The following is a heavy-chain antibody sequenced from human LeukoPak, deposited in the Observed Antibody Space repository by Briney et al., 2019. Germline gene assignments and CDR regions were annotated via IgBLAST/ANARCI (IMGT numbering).Heavy chain of an antibody. CDR2: ISSSSSYT. CDR3: ARDPTSRY. CDR1: GFTFSSYS. V-gene: IGHV3-21*01. Sequence: GGSLRLSCAASGFTFSSYSMNWVRQAPGKGLEWVSPISSSSSYTYYADSVKGRFTISRDNAKNSLYLQMNSLRAEDTAVYYCARDPTSRYWGQGTLVTVSS. J-gene: IGHJ4*02.